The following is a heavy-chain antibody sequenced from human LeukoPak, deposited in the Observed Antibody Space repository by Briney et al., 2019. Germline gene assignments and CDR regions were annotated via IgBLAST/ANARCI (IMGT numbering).Heavy chain of an antibody. CDR3: ARRLSGSDSHAFDI. J-gene: IGHJ3*02. CDR1: GFTFSDSY. D-gene: IGHD5-12*01. V-gene: IGHV3-11*01. Sequence: GGSLRLSCAASGFTFSDSYMSWIRQAPGKGLEWLSYIRTSGTTIYYADSVKGRFTISRDNAKNSLYLQMNNLRAEDTAVYYCARRLSGSDSHAFDIWGQGTMVTVSS. CDR2: IRTSGTTI.